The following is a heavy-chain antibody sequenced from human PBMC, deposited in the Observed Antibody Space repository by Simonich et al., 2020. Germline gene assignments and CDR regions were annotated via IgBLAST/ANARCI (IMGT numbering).Heavy chain of an antibody. Sequence: VQLLESGGGLVQPGGSLRLSCAASGFTFSSYAMSWVRQAPGKGLEWVAVISYDGSNKYYADSVKGRFTISRDNSKNTLYLQMNSLRAEDTAVYYCARGALYWGQGTLVTVSS. CDR2: ISYDGSNK. CDR1: GFTFSSYA. V-gene: IGHV3-30*07. CDR3: ARGALY. J-gene: IGHJ4*02.